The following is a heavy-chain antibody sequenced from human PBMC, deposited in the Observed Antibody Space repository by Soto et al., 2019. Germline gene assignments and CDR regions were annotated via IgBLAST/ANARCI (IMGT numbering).Heavy chain of an antibody. D-gene: IGHD3-22*01. CDR3: ARGYYDSSGPFDY. Sequence: GASVKVSCKASGYTLTSHGISWVRQAPGQGLEWMGWISTYNGNTKYAQKFQERVTMTADTSTNTAHMDLRSLRSDDTAMYYCARGYYDSSGPFDYWGQGTLVTVSS. V-gene: IGHV1-18*01. CDR1: GYTLTSHG. CDR2: ISTYNGNT. J-gene: IGHJ4*02.